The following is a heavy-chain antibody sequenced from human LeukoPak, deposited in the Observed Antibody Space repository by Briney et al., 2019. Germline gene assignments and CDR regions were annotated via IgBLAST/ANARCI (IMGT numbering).Heavy chain of an antibody. Sequence: SETLSLTCTVSGGTISSYYWNWIRQPPGKGLEWIGYMHSSGNTKYNPSLKSRVTISVDTSKNQFSLKLTSVTAADTAVYYCARWYGSGWAFDYWGQGTLVTVSS. V-gene: IGHV4-59*08. CDR1: GGTISSYY. J-gene: IGHJ4*02. CDR2: MHSSGNT. CDR3: ARWYGSGWAFDY. D-gene: IGHD6-19*01.